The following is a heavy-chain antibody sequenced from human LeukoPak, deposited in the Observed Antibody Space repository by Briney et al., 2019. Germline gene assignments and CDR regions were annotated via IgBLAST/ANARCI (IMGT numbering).Heavy chain of an antibody. D-gene: IGHD2-2*02. CDR3: ARDPCSSTSCYTWWFDP. Sequence: SETLSLTCTVSGYSISSGYYWGWIRQPPGKGLEWIGSIYHSGSTYSNPSLKSRVTISVDTSKNQFSLKLSSVTAADTAVYYCARDPCSSTSCYTWWFDPWGQGTLVTVSS. CDR2: IYHSGST. V-gene: IGHV4-38-2*02. J-gene: IGHJ5*02. CDR1: GYSISSGYY.